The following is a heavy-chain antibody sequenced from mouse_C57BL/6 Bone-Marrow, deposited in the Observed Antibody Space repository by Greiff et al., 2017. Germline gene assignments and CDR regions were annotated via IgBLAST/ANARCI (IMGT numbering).Heavy chain of an antibody. CDR2: LNPSTGGT. V-gene: IGHV1-42*01. CDR3: ARSANYYGSSRYYFDY. D-gene: IGHD1-1*01. CDR1: GYSFTAYY. J-gene: IGHJ2*01. Sequence: VQLQQSGPELVKPGASVRISCKASGYSFTAYYMNLVKLSPEKRLEWIGELNPSTGGTTYNQKFKAKATLTVDKSSSTAYMQLKSLTSEDSAVYYCARSANYYGSSRYYFDYWGQGTTLTVSS.